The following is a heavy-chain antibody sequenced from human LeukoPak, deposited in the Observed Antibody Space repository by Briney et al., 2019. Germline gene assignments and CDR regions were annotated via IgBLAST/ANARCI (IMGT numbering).Heavy chain of an antibody. D-gene: IGHD6-6*01. CDR2: IYYSGST. J-gene: IGHJ6*02. CDR1: GGSFSGYY. Sequence: SETLSLTCAAYGGSFSGYYWSWIRQPPGKGLEWIGYIYYSGSTNYNPSLKSRVTISVDTSKNQFSLKLSSVTAADTAVYYCAREIAARPVGYYYYGMDVWGQGTTVTVSS. V-gene: IGHV4-59*01. CDR3: AREIAARPVGYYYYGMDV.